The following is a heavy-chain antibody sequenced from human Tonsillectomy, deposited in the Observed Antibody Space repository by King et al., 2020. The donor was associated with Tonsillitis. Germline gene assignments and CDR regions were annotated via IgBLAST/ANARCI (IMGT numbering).Heavy chain of an antibody. J-gene: IGHJ6*02. Sequence: QLVQSGGGVVQPGRSLRLSCAASGFTFSNYAMHWVRQAPGKGLEWGADISYDGTNKYYADSGKGRFTISRDKSKNTLYLQMNSLRAEDTADYYCARRDGALDYYYYGMDVWGQGTTVTVS. CDR1: GFTFSNYA. D-gene: IGHD4-17*01. CDR3: ARRDGALDYYYYGMDV. CDR2: ISYDGTNK. V-gene: IGHV3-30-3*01.